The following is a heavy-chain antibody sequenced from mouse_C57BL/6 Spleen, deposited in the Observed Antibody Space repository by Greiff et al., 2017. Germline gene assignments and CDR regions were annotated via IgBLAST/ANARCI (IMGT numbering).Heavy chain of an antibody. CDR1: GFTFSDYY. V-gene: IGHV5-12*01. CDR2: ISNGGGST. Sequence: EVKVVESGGGLVQPGGSLKLSCAASGFTFSDYYMYWVRQTPEKRLEWVAYISNGGGSTYSPDTVKGRFTISRDNAKNTRYLQMSRLKSEGTAMYYCASELEAYWGQGTLVTVSA. CDR3: ASELEAY. J-gene: IGHJ3*01. D-gene: IGHD2-12*01.